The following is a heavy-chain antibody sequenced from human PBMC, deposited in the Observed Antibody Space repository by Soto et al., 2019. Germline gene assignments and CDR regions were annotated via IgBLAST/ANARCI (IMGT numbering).Heavy chain of an antibody. CDR2: ISYDGSNK. J-gene: IGHJ5*02. D-gene: IGHD4-17*01. CDR3: AKPLYGEDNWFDP. CDR1: GFTFSSYG. V-gene: IGHV3-30*18. Sequence: PGGSLRLSCAASGFTFSSYGMHWVRQAPGKGLEWVAVISYDGSNKYYADSVKGRFTISRDNSKNTLYLQMNSLRAEDTAVYYCAKPLYGEDNWFDPWGQGTLVTVSS.